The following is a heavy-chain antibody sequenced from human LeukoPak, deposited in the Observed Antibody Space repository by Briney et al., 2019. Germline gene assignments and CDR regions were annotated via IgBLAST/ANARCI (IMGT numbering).Heavy chain of an antibody. CDR2: IYYSGST. D-gene: IGHD1-1*01. CDR3: AREVLLNDIDY. Sequence: SETLSLTCTVSGGSISSYYWSWIRQPPGKGLEWIGYIYYSGSTNYNPSLKSRVTISVDTSKNQFSLKLSSVTAADTAVYYCAREVLLNDIDYWGQGTLVTVSS. CDR1: GGSISSYY. V-gene: IGHV4-59*01. J-gene: IGHJ4*02.